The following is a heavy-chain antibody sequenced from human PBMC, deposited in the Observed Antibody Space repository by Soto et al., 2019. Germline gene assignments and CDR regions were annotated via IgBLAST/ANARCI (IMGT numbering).Heavy chain of an antibody. CDR2: ISAYNGNT. D-gene: IGHD6-13*01. Sequence: ASVKVSCKASGYTFTSYGISWVRQAPGQGLEWMGWISAYNGNTNYAQKLQGRVTMTTDTSTSTAYMELSSLRSEDTAVYYCAREGSQQQLVIGGYWGQGTLVTVSS. J-gene: IGHJ4*02. CDR3: AREGSQQQLVIGGY. V-gene: IGHV1-18*01. CDR1: GYTFTSYG.